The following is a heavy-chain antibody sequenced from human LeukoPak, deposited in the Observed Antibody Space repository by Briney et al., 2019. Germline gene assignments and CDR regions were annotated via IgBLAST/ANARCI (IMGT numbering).Heavy chain of an antibody. CDR3: ARYCSGGSCTYYYYGMDV. V-gene: IGHV3-7*03. J-gene: IGHJ6*04. Sequence: GGSLRLSCAASGFTFSSYWMSWVRQAPGKGLEWVANIKQDGSEKYYVDSVKGRFTISRDNAKNSLNLQMNSLRAEDTAVYYCARYCSGGSCTYYYYGMDVWGKGTTVTVSS. CDR2: IKQDGSEK. D-gene: IGHD2-15*01. CDR1: GFTFSSYW.